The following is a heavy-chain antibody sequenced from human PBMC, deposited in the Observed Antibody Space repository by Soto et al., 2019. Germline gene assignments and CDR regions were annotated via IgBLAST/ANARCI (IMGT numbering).Heavy chain of an antibody. Sequence: QLQLQESGPGLVKPSETLSLTCTVSGGSISSSSYYWGWIRQPPGKGLEWIGSIYYSGSTYYNPSLKSRLTISVDTSKTQFSLKLSSVTAADTAVYYCAGSRQLRFNSSGEGWGQGTLVTVSS. J-gene: IGHJ4*02. D-gene: IGHD6-19*01. V-gene: IGHV4-39*01. CDR3: AGSRQLRFNSSGEG. CDR2: IYYSGST. CDR1: GGSISSSSYY.